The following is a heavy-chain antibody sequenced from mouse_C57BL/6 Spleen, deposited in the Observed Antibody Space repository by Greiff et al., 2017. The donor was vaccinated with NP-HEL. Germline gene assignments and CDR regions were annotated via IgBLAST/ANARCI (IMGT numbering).Heavy chain of an antibody. CDR3: AREPYSNYEGYAMDY. J-gene: IGHJ4*01. D-gene: IGHD2-5*01. CDR2: ISYDGSN. V-gene: IGHV3-6*01. CDR1: GYSITSGYY. Sequence: EVKLMESGPGLVKPSQSLSLTCSVTGYSITSGYYWNWIRQFPGNKLEWMGYISYDGSNNYNPSLKNRISITRDTSKNQFFLKLNSVTTEDTATYYCAREPYSNYEGYAMDYWGQGTSVTVSS.